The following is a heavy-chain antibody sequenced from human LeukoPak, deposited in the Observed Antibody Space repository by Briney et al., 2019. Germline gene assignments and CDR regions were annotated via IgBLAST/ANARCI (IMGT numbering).Heavy chain of an antibody. V-gene: IGHV3-7*01. CDR2: IKQDGSET. CDR3: ARDIDWLDC. CDR1: GFTFSSYS. D-gene: IGHD2-15*01. Sequence: GGSLRLSCAASGFTFSSYSMNWVRQAPGKGLEWVANIKQDGSETYSGDSLKGRFTISRDNAKNSLYLQMNSLRGEDTAVYYCARDIDWLDCWGQGTLVTVSS. J-gene: IGHJ5*01.